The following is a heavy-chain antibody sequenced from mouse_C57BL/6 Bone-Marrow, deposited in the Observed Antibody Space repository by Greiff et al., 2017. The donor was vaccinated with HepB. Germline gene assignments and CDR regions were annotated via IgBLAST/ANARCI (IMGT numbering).Heavy chain of an antibody. CDR1: GYTFTSYG. J-gene: IGHJ4*01. D-gene: IGHD1-1*01. CDR2: IYPRSGNT. Sequence: VQVVESGAELARPGASVKLSCKASGYTFTSYGISWVKQRTGQGLEWIGEIYPRSGNTYYNEKFKGKATLTADKSSSTAYMELRSLTSEDSAVYFCARCPLYYGSHYAMDYWGQGTSVTVSS. CDR3: ARCPLYYGSHYAMDY. V-gene: IGHV1-81*01.